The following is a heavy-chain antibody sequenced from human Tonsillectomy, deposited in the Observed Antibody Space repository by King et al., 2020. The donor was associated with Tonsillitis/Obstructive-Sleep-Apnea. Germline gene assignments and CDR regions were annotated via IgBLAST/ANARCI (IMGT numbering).Heavy chain of an antibody. Sequence: ESGGGLVQPGGSLRLSCAASGFTFSSYAMSWVRQAPGKGLEWVSAISGTDGGTYYADSVKGRFTISRENSKNTLYLQMNSLRAEDTAIYYCAKDHYDFWSGYYTGDNYWGQGTLVTVSS. D-gene: IGHD3-3*01. CDR1: GFTFSSYA. CDR2: ISGTDGGT. CDR3: AKDHYDFWSGYYTGDNY. V-gene: IGHV3-23*01. J-gene: IGHJ4*02.